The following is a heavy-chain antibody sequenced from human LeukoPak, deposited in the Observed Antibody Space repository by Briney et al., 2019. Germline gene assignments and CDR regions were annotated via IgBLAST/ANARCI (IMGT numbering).Heavy chain of an antibody. D-gene: IGHD2-2*01. J-gene: IGHJ4*02. CDR2: ISSSSSYT. V-gene: IGHV3-11*06. Sequence: PGGSLRLSCAASGLTFSDYYMSWIRQAPGKGLEWVSYISSSSSYTNYADSVKGRFTISRDNAKNSLYLQMNSLRAEDTAVYYCARVQGYCSSTSCSLWDYWGQGTLVTVSS. CDR3: ARVQGYCSSTSCSLWDY. CDR1: GLTFSDYY.